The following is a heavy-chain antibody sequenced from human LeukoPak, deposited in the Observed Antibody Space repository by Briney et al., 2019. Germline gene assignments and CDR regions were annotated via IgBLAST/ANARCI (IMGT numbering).Heavy chain of an antibody. CDR1: GFTFSGSA. Sequence: GGSLRLSCAASGFTFSGSAMHWVRQASGKGLEWVGRIRSKANNYATAYVASVKGRFNISRDDSKNTAYLQMNSLKTEDTAVYYCTRIYGDYDYYYYNMDVWGKGTTVTVSS. CDR2: IRSKANNYAT. V-gene: IGHV3-73*01. CDR3: TRIYGDYDYYYYNMDV. J-gene: IGHJ6*03. D-gene: IGHD4-17*01.